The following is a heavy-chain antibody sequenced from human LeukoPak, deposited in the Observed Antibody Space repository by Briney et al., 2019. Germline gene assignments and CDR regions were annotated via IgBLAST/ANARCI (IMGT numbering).Heavy chain of an antibody. J-gene: IGHJ4*02. D-gene: IGHD6-19*01. Sequence: GGSLRLSCAASGFTFSSYAMSWVRQAPGKGLEWVSAISGSGGSTYYADSVKGRFTISRDNSKNTLYLQMNSLRAEDMAVYYCAKVRIAVVEPADFDYWGQGTLVTVSS. CDR3: AKVRIAVVEPADFDY. V-gene: IGHV3-23*01. CDR2: ISGSGGST. CDR1: GFTFSSYA.